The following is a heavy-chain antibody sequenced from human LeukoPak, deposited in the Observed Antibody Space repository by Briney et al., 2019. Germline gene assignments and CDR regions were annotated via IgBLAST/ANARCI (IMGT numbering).Heavy chain of an antibody. CDR1: GFTFSSYG. J-gene: IGHJ4*02. Sequence: GGSLRLSCAASGFTFSSYGMHWVRQAPGKGLEWVAFIRYDGSNKYYADSVKGRFTISRDNSKNTLYLQMNSLRAEDTAVYYCAKGAGGSYGLYYFDYWGQGIVVTVSS. CDR2: IRYDGSNK. D-gene: IGHD5-24*01. V-gene: IGHV3-30*02. CDR3: AKGAGGSYGLYYFDY.